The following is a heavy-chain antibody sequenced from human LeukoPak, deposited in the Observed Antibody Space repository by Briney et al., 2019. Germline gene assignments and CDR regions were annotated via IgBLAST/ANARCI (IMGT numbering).Heavy chain of an antibody. CDR2: ISSSGSTI. Sequence: GGSLRLSCAASGFTFSSYEMNWVRQAPGKGLEWVSYISSSGSTIYYADSVKGRFTISRDNAKNSLYLQMNSLRAEDTAVYYCARDDGYNLWRPYYFDYWGQGTLVTVSS. CDR3: ARDDGYNLWRPYYFDY. J-gene: IGHJ4*02. D-gene: IGHD5-24*01. V-gene: IGHV3-48*03. CDR1: GFTFSSYE.